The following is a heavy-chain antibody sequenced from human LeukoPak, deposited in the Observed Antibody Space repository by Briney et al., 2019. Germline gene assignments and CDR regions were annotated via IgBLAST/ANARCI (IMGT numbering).Heavy chain of an antibody. CDR2: INPYTGDT. Sequence: ASVKVSCKASGYTLTGYYIHWVRQAPGQGLEWMGWINPYTGDTNSAQKFQGRVTMTEDTSTDTAYMELSSLTSEDTAVYYCATDPVGYCSSDSCYSVDYWGQGSLVTVSS. J-gene: IGHJ4*02. CDR3: ATDPVGYCSSDSCYSVDY. D-gene: IGHD2-15*01. CDR1: GYTLTGYY. V-gene: IGHV1-2*02.